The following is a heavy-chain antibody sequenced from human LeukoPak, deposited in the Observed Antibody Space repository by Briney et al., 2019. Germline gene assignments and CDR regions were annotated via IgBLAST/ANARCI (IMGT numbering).Heavy chain of an antibody. Sequence: NPSETLSLTCTVSGGSISSYYWSWIRQPPGKGLEGIGYIYHSGSTNYNPSLKSRVTISVDTSKNQFSLKLSSVTAADTAVYYCARGRPIYCGGDCYNWFDPWGQGTLVTVSS. J-gene: IGHJ5*02. CDR1: GGSISSYY. V-gene: IGHV4-59*01. CDR3: ARGRPIYCGGDCYNWFDP. CDR2: IYHSGST. D-gene: IGHD2-21*02.